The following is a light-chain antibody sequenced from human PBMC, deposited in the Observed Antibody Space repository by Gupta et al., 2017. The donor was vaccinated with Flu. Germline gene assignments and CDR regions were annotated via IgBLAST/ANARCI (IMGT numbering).Light chain of an antibody. CDR1: SSDVGGYNY. CDR3: SSYTSSSTLGV. CDR2: EVS. Sequence: ALTQPASVSGSPGQSITISCTGTSSDVGGYNYVSWYQQHPGKAPKLMIYEVSNRPSGVSNRFSGSKSGNTASLTISGLQAEDETDYYCSSYTSSSTLGVFGGGTKLTVL. J-gene: IGLJ2*01. V-gene: IGLV2-14*01.